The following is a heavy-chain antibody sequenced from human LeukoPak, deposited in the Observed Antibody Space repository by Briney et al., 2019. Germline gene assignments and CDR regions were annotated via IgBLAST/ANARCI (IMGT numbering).Heavy chain of an antibody. J-gene: IGHJ4*02. CDR1: GYSISSGYY. D-gene: IGHD2-8*01. CDR3: ARGAWMVYARYPYYFDY. Sequence: SETLSLTCTVSGYSISSGYYWGWIRQPPGKGLEWIGNIYRSGSTYYNPSLKSRVTISVDTSKNQFSLKLSSVTAADTAVYYCARGAWMVYARYPYYFDYWGQGTLVTVSS. V-gene: IGHV4-38-2*02. CDR2: IYRSGST.